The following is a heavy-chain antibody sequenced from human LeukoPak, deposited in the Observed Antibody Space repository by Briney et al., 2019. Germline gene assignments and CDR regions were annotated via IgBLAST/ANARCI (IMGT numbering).Heavy chain of an antibody. D-gene: IGHD3-10*01. CDR1: GGSISSYY. Sequence: SETLSLICTVSGGSISSYYWSWIRQPAGKGLEWIGRIYTSGSTNYNPSLKSRVTMSVDTSKNQFSLKLSSVTAADTAVYYCARSSPRWFGESPPKIPFDYWGQGTLVTVSS. CDR2: IYTSGST. J-gene: IGHJ4*02. V-gene: IGHV4-4*07. CDR3: ARSSPRWFGESPPKIPFDY.